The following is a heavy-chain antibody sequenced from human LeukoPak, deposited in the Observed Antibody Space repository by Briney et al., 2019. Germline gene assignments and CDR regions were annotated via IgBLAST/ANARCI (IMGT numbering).Heavy chain of an antibody. CDR3: AGVHYDFWSGYGWFDP. D-gene: IGHD3-3*01. J-gene: IGHJ5*02. V-gene: IGHV1-18*01. CDR2: ISAYNGNT. Sequence: ASVKVSCKASGYTFTSYGISWVRPAPGQGLEWMGWISAYNGNTNYAQKLQGRVTMTTDTSTSTAYMELRSLRSDDTAVYYCAGVHYDFWSGYGWFDPWGQGTLVTVSS. CDR1: GYTFTSYG.